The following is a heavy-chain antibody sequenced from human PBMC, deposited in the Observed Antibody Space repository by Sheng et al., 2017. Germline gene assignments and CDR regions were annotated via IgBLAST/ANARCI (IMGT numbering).Heavy chain of an antibody. Sequence: EVQLLESGGGLVQPGGSLRLSCAASGFTFSSYAMSWVRQAPGKGLEWVPAISGSGGSTYYADSVKGRFTISRDNSKNTLYLQMNSLRAEDTAVYYCAKDGDIVVVVAAGGFYDYWGQGTLVTGLL. D-gene: IGHD2-15*01. CDR3: AKDGDIVVVVAAGGFYDY. CDR1: GFTFSSYA. CDR2: ISGSGGST. V-gene: IGHV3-23*01. J-gene: IGHJ4*02.